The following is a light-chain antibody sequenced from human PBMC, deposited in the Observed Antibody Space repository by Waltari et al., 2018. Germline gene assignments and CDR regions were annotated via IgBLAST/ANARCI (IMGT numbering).Light chain of an antibody. Sequence: SYELTQPPSVSVSPGQTATITCPGNILRNNYPSWYQQKPGQSPLLVIFQDTNRPSWLPERFSGSKSGNAATLTISGTQAMDEADYYCQALGTGAWVFGGGTKLTVL. CDR1: ILRNNY. J-gene: IGLJ3*02. V-gene: IGLV3-1*01. CDR2: QDT. CDR3: QALGTGAWV.